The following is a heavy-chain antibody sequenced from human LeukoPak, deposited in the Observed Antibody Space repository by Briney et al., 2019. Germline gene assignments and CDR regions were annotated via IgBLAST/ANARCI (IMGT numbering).Heavy chain of an antibody. CDR3: ARDLDDLGFDP. D-gene: IGHD3-3*01. Sequence: SETLSLTCTVSGGSISSYYWSWIRQPPGKGLEWIGYIYYSGSTNYNPSLKSRVTISVDTSKNQFSLKLSSVTAADTAVYYCARDLDDLGFDPWGQGTLVTVSS. CDR1: GGSISSYY. V-gene: IGHV4-59*01. J-gene: IGHJ5*02. CDR2: IYYSGST.